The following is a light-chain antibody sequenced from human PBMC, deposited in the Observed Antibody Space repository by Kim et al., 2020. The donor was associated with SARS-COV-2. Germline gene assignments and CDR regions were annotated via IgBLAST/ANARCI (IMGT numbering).Light chain of an antibody. J-gene: IGLJ2*01. CDR3: QVWDSSSDHVV. CDR1: NIGSKS. Sequence: SYELTQPPSVSVAPGKTARIACGGNNIGSKSVHWYQQKPGQAPVLVIYYDSDRPSGIPERFSGSNSGNTATLTISRVGAGDEADYYCQVWDSSSDHVVFGGATQLTVL. CDR2: YDS. V-gene: IGLV3-21*04.